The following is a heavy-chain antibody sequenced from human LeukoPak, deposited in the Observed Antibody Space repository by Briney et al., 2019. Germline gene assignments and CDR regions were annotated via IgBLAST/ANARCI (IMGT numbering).Heavy chain of an antibody. CDR3: AREMGCSSTSCPSAPFDI. Sequence: GASVKVSCKASGYTFTSYAMHWVRQAPGQRLEWMGWINAGNGNTKYSQKFQGRVTITRDTSASTAYMELSSLRSGDTAVYYCAREMGCSSTSCPSAPFDIWGQGTMVTVSS. CDR2: INAGNGNT. V-gene: IGHV1-3*01. J-gene: IGHJ3*02. D-gene: IGHD2-2*01. CDR1: GYTFTSYA.